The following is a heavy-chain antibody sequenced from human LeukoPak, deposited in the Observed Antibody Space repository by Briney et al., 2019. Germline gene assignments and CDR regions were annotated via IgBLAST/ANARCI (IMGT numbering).Heavy chain of an antibody. D-gene: IGHD5-12*01. Sequence: PGGSLRLSCAASGFTFSSYAMSWVRQAPGKGLEWVSAISGSGGSTNYADSVKGRFTISRDNSKNTLYLQMNSLRAEDTAVYYCAKGNSGPSTGFDYWGQGTLVTVSS. CDR2: ISGSGGST. J-gene: IGHJ4*02. CDR1: GFTFSSYA. CDR3: AKGNSGPSTGFDY. V-gene: IGHV3-23*01.